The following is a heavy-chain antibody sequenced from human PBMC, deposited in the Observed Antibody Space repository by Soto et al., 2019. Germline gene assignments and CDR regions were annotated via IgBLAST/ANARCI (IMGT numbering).Heavy chain of an antibody. CDR1: GGSISGSSYY. D-gene: IGHD6-13*01. CDR2: IYYSGST. Sequence: PSETLSLTCTVSGGSISGSSYYWGWIRQPPGKGLEWIGSIYYSGSTYYNPSLKSRVTISVDTSKNQFSLKLSSVTAADTAVYYCASLKAAGTVDYFDYWGQGTLVTVSS. V-gene: IGHV4-39*01. CDR3: ASLKAAGTVDYFDY. J-gene: IGHJ4*02.